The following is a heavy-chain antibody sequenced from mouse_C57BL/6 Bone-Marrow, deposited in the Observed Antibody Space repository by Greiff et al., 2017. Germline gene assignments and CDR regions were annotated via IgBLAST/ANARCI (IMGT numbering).Heavy chain of an antibody. Sequence: QVQLKQPGAELVKPGASVKMSCKASGYTFTSYWITWVKQRPGQGLEWIGDIYPGSGSTNYNEKFKSKATLTVDTSSSTAYMQLSSLTSEDSAVYYCARGNYYGSSTGAYAMDYWVQGTSVTVSS. CDR1: GYTFTSYW. J-gene: IGHJ4*01. V-gene: IGHV1-55*01. CDR2: IYPGSGST. D-gene: IGHD1-1*01. CDR3: ARGNYYGSSTGAYAMDY.